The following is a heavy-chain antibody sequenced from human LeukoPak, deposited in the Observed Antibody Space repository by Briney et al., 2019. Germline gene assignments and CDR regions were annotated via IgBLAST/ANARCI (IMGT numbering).Heavy chain of an antibody. D-gene: IGHD5-24*01. J-gene: IGHJ4*02. Sequence: PGGSLRLSCAASGFAFNSYSMNWVRQAPGKGLEWVSYITSSSSTIYYADSVKGRFTISRDNSKNTLYLQMNSLRAEDTAVYYCAKDLTEMATTDPDYWGQGTLVTVSS. CDR3: AKDLTEMATTDPDY. V-gene: IGHV3-48*01. CDR2: ITSSSSTI. CDR1: GFAFNSYS.